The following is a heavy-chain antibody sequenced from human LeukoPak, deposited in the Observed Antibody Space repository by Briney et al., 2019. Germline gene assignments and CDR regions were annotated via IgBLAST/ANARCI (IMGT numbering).Heavy chain of an antibody. Sequence: SETLSLTCAVYGGSFSDYYWSWIRQPPGKGLEWIGEINDSGRTNYNPSLMSRVTVSVDTSKKQFSLRLTSETATYPAVYYCARRWNYGRNYYIDVWGKGATVSVSS. D-gene: IGHD1-7*01. CDR3: ARRWNYGRNYYIDV. CDR2: INDSGRT. J-gene: IGHJ6*03. V-gene: IGHV4-34*01. CDR1: GGSFSDYY.